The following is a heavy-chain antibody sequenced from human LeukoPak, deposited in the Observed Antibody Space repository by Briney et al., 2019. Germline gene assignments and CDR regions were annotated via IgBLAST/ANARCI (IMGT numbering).Heavy chain of an antibody. CDR3: AKVWRIGPDEVFDY. D-gene: IGHD3-16*01. Sequence: PGGSLRLSCAASGFTFSDHYMDWVRQAPGKGLEWVGRSRNKANSHTTEYAASVKGRFTISRDNAKNSLYLQMNSLRAEDTALYYCAKVWRIGPDEVFDYWGQGTLVTVSS. CDR2: SRNKANSHTT. CDR1: GFTFSDHY. J-gene: IGHJ4*02. V-gene: IGHV3-72*01.